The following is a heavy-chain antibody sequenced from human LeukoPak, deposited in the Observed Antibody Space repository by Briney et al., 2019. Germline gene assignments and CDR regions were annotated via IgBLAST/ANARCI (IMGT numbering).Heavy chain of an antibody. D-gene: IGHD3-3*01. CDR1: GFTFSTYA. Sequence: GGSLRLSCAASGFTFSTYAMTWVRQAPGKGLEWVSTISGSGGRSYYADSVKGRFAVSRENSKNTLYLQMNSLRAEDTAVYYCAKDRRSSIFGVVIMGFDYWGQGTLVTVSS. J-gene: IGHJ4*02. CDR3: AKDRRSSIFGVVIMGFDY. CDR2: ISGSGGRS. V-gene: IGHV3-23*01.